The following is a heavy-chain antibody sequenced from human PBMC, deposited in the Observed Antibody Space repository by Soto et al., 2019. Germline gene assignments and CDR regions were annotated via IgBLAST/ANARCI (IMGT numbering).Heavy chain of an antibody. Sequence: GGSLRLSCAASGFTFSNALMTWVRQAPGKGLEWVGRIKSKSDGATTDYAAPVRGRFIISRDDSKNTLYLQMNSLKTEDTAVYYCNTGLTIFGVLIEPWGQGT. D-gene: IGHD3-3*01. CDR2: IKSKSDGATT. V-gene: IGHV3-15*01. CDR1: GFTFSNAL. J-gene: IGHJ5*02. CDR3: NTGLTIFGVLIEP.